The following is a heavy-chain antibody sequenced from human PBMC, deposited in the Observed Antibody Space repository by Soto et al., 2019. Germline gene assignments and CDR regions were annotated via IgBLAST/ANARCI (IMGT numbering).Heavy chain of an antibody. CDR1: GGTFSSYA. Sequence: SVKVSCKASGGTFSSYAISWVRQAPGQGLEWMGGIIPIFGTANYAQKFQGRVTITADESTSTAYMELSSLRSEDTAVYYCARALSYYFVSSCYYRYDAFDFWGQGTIVTVSS. V-gene: IGHV1-69*13. J-gene: IGHJ3*01. CDR2: IIPIFGTA. D-gene: IGHD3-22*01. CDR3: ARALSYYFVSSCYYRYDAFDF.